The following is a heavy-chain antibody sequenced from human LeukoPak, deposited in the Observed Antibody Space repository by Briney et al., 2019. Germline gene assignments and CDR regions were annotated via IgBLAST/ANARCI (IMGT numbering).Heavy chain of an antibody. J-gene: IGHJ4*02. Sequence: PGGSLRLSCAASGHTFSCYWMHWVRQAPGKGLVWVSRINSDGSSTSYADSVKRRFTTSRDNAKNMLYLQMHSLRAEDTAVYYCAIMTSGWGEGTLVTVSS. V-gene: IGHV3-74*01. CDR3: AIMTSG. CDR1: GHTFSCYW. D-gene: IGHD4-11*01. CDR2: INSDGSST.